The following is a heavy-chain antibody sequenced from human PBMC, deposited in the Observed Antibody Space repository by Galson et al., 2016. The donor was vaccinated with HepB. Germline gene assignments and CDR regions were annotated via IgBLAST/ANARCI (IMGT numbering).Heavy chain of an antibody. CDR2: IKPSGGYT. V-gene: IGHV1-46*02. CDR1: GYTSNTYN. CDR3: ARELDPSFYFDY. D-gene: IGHD3-16*02. Sequence: SVKVSCKTSGYTSNTYNMHWVRQAPRQGLEWRGIIKPSGGYTIYAQKFQDRITMTRDTSTSKVYMELISLRSEDTAVYYCARELDPSFYFDYWGQGTLLTVSS. J-gene: IGHJ4*02.